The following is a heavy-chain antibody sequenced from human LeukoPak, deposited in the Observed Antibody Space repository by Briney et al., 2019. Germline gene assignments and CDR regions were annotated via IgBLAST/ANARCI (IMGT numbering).Heavy chain of an antibody. D-gene: IGHD6-19*01. Sequence: GGSLRRSCAASGFTFSNYAMNWIRQAPGKGLEWVSHITGSGDNSYYTDSVKGRFTLSRDNSKNTLFLQMNSLRAEDTAVYYCTRDEGLVAGIWRALDIWGQGTMVTVSS. CDR2: ITGSGDNS. V-gene: IGHV3-23*01. CDR3: TRDEGLVAGIWRALDI. CDR1: GFTFSNYA. J-gene: IGHJ3*02.